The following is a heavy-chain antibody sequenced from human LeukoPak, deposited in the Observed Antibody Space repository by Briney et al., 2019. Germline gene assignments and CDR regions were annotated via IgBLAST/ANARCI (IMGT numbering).Heavy chain of an antibody. J-gene: IGHJ4*02. CDR3: AADVDYVWGSYRDFDY. CDR1: GFTFTRST. V-gene: IGHV1-58*01. Sequence: SVKVSCKASGFTFTRSTVQWVRQARGQRLEWIGWIVVGSGNRNDAQEFHERVTITRDMSTSTAYMELSSLRSEDTAAYYCAADVDYVWGSYRDFDYWGQGTLVTVSS. D-gene: IGHD3-16*02. CDR2: IVVGSGNR.